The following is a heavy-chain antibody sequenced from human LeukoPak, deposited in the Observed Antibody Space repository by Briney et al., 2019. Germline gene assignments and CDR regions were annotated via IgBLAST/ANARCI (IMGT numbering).Heavy chain of an antibody. CDR1: GFTFSSYW. Sequence: PGGSLRLSCAASGFTFSSYWMSWVRQAPGKGLEWVANIKQDGSEKYYVDSVKGRFTISRDNAKNSLYLQMNSLRAEDTAVYYCARPREWELPHYFDYWGQGTLVTVSS. CDR2: IKQDGSEK. V-gene: IGHV3-7*01. J-gene: IGHJ4*02. CDR3: ARPREWELPHYFDY. D-gene: IGHD1-26*01.